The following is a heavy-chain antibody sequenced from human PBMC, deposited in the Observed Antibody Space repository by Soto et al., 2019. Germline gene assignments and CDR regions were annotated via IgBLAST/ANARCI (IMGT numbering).Heavy chain of an antibody. CDR2: ISGSGGST. V-gene: IGHV3-23*01. Sequence: EVQLLESGGGLVQPGGSLRLSCAASGFTFSSYAMSWVRQAPGKGLEWVSAISGSGGSTYYADSVKGRVTISRDNSKSTLYLQMNILGAKDTAVYYCAKDLSSHKHTVTSPAWFDPWSQGTLVTVSS. CDR1: GFTFSSYA. CDR3: AKDLSSHKHTVTSPAWFDP. D-gene: IGHD4-17*01. J-gene: IGHJ5*02.